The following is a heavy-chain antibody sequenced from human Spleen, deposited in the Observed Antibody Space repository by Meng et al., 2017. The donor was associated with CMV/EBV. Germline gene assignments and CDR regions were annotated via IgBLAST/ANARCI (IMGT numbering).Heavy chain of an antibody. CDR3: ARGAVAGTNY. CDR2: INHSGST. J-gene: IGHJ4*02. D-gene: IGHD6-19*01. V-gene: IGHV4-34*01. Sequence: QVRLQQEGAGLLEPSESPSRTCAVYCGAFSGNDWSWTRQPPGKGLEWTREINHSGSTNYNPSLKSRVTISVDTSKNQFSLKLSSVTAADTAVYYCARGAVAGTNYWGQGTLVTVSS. CDR1: CGAFSGND.